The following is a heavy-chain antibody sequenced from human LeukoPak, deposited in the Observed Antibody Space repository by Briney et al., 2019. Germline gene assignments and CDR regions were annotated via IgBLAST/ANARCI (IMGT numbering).Heavy chain of an antibody. CDR1: GFTFNNFG. D-gene: IGHD4-23*01. V-gene: IGHV3-30*02. Sequence: GGSLRLSCAASGFTFNNFGMHWVRQAPGKGLEWVSFIGYEGVHKYYADSVKGRFTIPKDNSKATLYLQMNSLRPEDTAVYYCAKDLHGGYSSDYWGQGTLVTVFS. CDR3: AKDLHGGYSSDY. J-gene: IGHJ4*02. CDR2: IGYEGVHK.